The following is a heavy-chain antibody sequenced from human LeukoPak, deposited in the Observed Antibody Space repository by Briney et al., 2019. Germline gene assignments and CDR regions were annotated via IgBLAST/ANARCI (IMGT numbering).Heavy chain of an antibody. D-gene: IGHD6-13*01. CDR1: GGSISSSSYY. CDR2: IYYSGST. Sequence: PSETLSLTCTVSGGSISSSSYYWGWIRQPPGKGLEWIGSIYYSGSTYYNPSLKSRVTISVDTSKTQFSLKLSSVTAAATAVYYCARPATPGVFYYYMDVWGKGTTVTVSS. V-gene: IGHV4-39*01. J-gene: IGHJ6*03. CDR3: ARPATPGVFYYYMDV.